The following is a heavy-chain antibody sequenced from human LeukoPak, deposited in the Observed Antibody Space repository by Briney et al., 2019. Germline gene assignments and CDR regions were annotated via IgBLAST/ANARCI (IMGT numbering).Heavy chain of an antibody. J-gene: IGHJ6*02. Sequence: ASVKVSCKGSGYTFTNYAVHWVRQAPGQRLEWLGWINPGNGVTKYSQNFQGRVTVTSDTSAATAYVELNSLTSEDTAVYYCARERWHCRVNCYSVYYYALDVWGQGATVTVSS. CDR3: ARERWHCRVNCYSVYYYALDV. V-gene: IGHV1-3*01. CDR1: GYTFTNYA. CDR2: INPGNGVT. D-gene: IGHD2-15*01.